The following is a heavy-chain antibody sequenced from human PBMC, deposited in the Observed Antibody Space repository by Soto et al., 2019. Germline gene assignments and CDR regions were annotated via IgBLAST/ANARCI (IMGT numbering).Heavy chain of an antibody. D-gene: IGHD2-2*02. CDR3: ARGYRWFDP. CDR2: FSTSGST. CDR1: GGSISSYY. Sequence: SETLSLTCTVSGGSISSYYWNWIRQPAGKGLEWIGRFSTSGSTNYNPSLRSRATMSVDTSKNQFSLKLSSVTAADTAVYYCARGYRWFDPWGQGTLVTVSS. V-gene: IGHV4-4*07. J-gene: IGHJ5*02.